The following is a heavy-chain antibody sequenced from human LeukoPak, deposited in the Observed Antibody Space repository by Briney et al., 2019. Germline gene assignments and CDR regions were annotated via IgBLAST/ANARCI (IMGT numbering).Heavy chain of an antibody. D-gene: IGHD3-16*02. CDR2: IYTSGST. J-gene: IGHJ3*02. V-gene: IGHV4-61*02. CDR3: AMETRSTEAFDI. Sequence: SETLSLTCTVSGGSISSGSYYWSWIRQPAGKGLEWIGRIYTSGSTNYNPSLKSRVTISVDTSKNQFSLKLSSVTAADTAVYYCAMETRSTEAFDIWGQGTMVTVSS. CDR1: GGSISSGSYY.